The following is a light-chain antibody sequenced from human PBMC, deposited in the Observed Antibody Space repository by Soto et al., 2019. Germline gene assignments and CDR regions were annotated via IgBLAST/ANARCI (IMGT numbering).Light chain of an antibody. CDR2: GAS. V-gene: IGKV3-15*01. CDR1: QSVGRN. CDR3: QQYSVSVT. J-gene: IGKJ1*01. Sequence: EIVMTQSPATLSVSPGERATLSCRASQSVGRNLAWYQQKPGQAPRLLIYGASTRAPGFPARFSGSGSGTDFTLTIGSLQPDDFATYYCQQYSVSVTFGQGTKVDIK.